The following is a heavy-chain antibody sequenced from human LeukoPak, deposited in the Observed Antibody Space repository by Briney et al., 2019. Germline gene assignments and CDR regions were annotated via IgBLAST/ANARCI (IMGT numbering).Heavy chain of an antibody. Sequence: ETLSLTCAVYGGSFSGYYWSWIRQPPGKGLEWVSAISGSGGSTYYADSVKGRFTISRDNSKNTLYLQMNSLRAEDTAVYYCAPASEFDYWGQGTLVTVSS. V-gene: IGHV3-23*01. CDR1: GGSFSGYY. D-gene: IGHD3-3*01. J-gene: IGHJ4*02. CDR2: ISGSGGST. CDR3: APASEFDY.